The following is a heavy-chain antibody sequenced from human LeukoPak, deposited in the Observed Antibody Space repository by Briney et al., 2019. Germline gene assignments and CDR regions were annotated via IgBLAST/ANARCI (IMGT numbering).Heavy chain of an antibody. CDR2: INHSGST. CDR3: ARLPRGYSGYGEQFDY. Sequence: SETLSLTCAVYGGSFSGYYWSWIRQPPGKGLEWIGEINHSGSTNYNPSLKSRVTISVDTSKNQFSLKLSSVTAADTAVYYCARLPRGYSGYGEQFDYWGQGTLVTVSS. J-gene: IGHJ4*02. D-gene: IGHD5-12*01. V-gene: IGHV4-34*01. CDR1: GGSFSGYY.